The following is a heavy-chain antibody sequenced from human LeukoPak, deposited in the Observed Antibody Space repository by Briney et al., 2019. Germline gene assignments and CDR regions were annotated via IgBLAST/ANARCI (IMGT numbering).Heavy chain of an antibody. CDR1: GFTFGSYS. J-gene: IGHJ4*02. V-gene: IGHV3-21*01. Sequence: PGGSLRLSCAASGFTFGSYSMNWVRQAPGKGLEWVSSISSSSSYIYYADSVKGRFTISRDNTKNSLYLQMNSLRAEDTAVYYCAGGSYSGDYWGQGTLVTVSS. CDR3: AGGSYSGDY. CDR2: ISSSSSYI. D-gene: IGHD2-21*01.